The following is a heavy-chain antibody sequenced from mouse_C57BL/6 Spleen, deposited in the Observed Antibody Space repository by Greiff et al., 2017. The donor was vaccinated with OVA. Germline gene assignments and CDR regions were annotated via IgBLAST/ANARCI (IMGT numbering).Heavy chain of an antibody. J-gene: IGHJ2*01. V-gene: IGHV14-1*01. D-gene: IGHD3-2*02. CDR1: GFNIKDYY. Sequence: VQLQQSEAELVRPGASVKLSCTASGFNIKDYYMHWVKQRPEQGLEWIGRIDPEDGDTEYAPKFQGKATMTADTSSNTAYLQLSSLTSEDTAVYYCTVGQLRLPFDYWGQGTTLTVSS. CDR2: IDPEDGDT. CDR3: TVGQLRLPFDY.